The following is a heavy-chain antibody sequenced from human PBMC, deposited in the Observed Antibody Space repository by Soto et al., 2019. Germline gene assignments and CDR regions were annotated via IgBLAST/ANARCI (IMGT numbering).Heavy chain of an antibody. CDR2: IYHTAII. V-gene: IGHV4-61*01. J-gene: IGHJ5*02. Sequence: QVQLQESGPGLVKPSETLSLTCTVSGGSASANSYYGNSIRLPPGKGLHWVGHIYHTAIILYSPPFKSRAPTSLDTPKNQLCRRWRSVTVADSAVYYCVRRSVYDFGSGGTVLWFDPWGQGGLVCVS. CDR3: VRRSVYDFGSGGTVLWFDP. D-gene: IGHD3-3*01. CDR1: GGSASANSYY.